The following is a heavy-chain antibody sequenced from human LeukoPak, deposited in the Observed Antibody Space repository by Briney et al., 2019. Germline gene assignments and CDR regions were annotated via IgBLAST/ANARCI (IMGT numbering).Heavy chain of an antibody. CDR1: GGSLSDYP. Sequence: SETLSLTCAVSGGSLSDYPWTWVRQPPGKGLEWIGQIKVGGGTKYNPSLNSRVTMSLDTSKNQFSLKLTSVSAADTAIYYCARGAPGYWGQGTLVTVSS. V-gene: IGHV4-34*01. CDR2: IKVGGGT. CDR3: ARGAPGY. J-gene: IGHJ4*02.